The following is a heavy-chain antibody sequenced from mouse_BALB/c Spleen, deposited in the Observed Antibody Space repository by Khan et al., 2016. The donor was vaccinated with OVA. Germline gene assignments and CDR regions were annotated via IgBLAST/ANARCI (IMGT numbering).Heavy chain of an antibody. V-gene: IGHV1-20*02. D-gene: IGHD1-1*01. CDR2: INPHIGET. CDR1: GYSFTGYF. J-gene: IGHJ2*01. Sequence: MQLEESGPELVRPGASVKISCTASGYSFTGYFMNWVMQSPGKSLEWIGRINPHIGETYYNQRFKDKATLTVDESSSTAYMELRSLPSEDSAVYYCTRSYRSDFDYWGQGTALTVSS. CDR3: TRSYRSDFDY.